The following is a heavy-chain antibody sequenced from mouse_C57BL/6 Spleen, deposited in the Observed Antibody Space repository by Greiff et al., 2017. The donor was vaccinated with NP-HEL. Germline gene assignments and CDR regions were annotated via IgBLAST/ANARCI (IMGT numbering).Heavy chain of an antibody. D-gene: IGHD3-3*01. Sequence: DVMLVESGGGLVKPGGSLKLSCAASGFTFSDYGMHWVRQAPEQGLEWVAYISSGSSTIYYADTVKGRFTISRDNAKNTLFLQMTSLRSEDTAMDYCARPGQDAMDYWGQGTSVTVSS. CDR1: GFTFSDYG. J-gene: IGHJ4*01. CDR3: ARPGQDAMDY. V-gene: IGHV5-17*01. CDR2: ISSGSSTI.